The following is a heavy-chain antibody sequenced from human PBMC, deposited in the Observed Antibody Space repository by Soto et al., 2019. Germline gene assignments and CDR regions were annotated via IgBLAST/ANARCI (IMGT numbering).Heavy chain of an antibody. CDR1: GFTFSSYA. V-gene: IGHV3-30*18. CDR2: ISYNGNNK. CDR3: AKGHRTTVTSGGVGYFDY. J-gene: IGHJ4*02. Sequence: GGSLRLSCAASGFTFSSYAMHWVRQAPGKGLEWVSLISYNGNNKYYVDSVKGRFTIYRDNSKNTLDLQLNSLRAEDTALYYCAKGHRTTVTSGGVGYFDYWGQGTLVTVSS. D-gene: IGHD4-17*01.